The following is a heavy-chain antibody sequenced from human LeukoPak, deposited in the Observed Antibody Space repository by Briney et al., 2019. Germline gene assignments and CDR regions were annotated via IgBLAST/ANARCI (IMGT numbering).Heavy chain of an antibody. Sequence: GSLRLSCAASGFTFSSYAMSWVRQAPGKGLEWIGEINHSGSTYYNPSLKSRVTISVDTSKNQFSLKLSSVTAADTAVYYCARDLGLDYWGQGTLVTVSS. J-gene: IGHJ4*02. D-gene: IGHD3-16*01. CDR3: ARDLGLDY. CDR2: INHSGST. V-gene: IGHV4-34*01. CDR1: GFTFSSYA.